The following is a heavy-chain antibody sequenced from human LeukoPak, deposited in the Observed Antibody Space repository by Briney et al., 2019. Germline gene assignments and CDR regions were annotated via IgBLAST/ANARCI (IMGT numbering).Heavy chain of an antibody. V-gene: IGHV1-69*06. D-gene: IGHD6-13*01. CDR1: GGTFSSYA. Sequence: SVKVSCKTSGGTFSSYAISWVRQAPGQGLERMGGIIPMFNTTKYAQKFQDRVTITADKSTSTAYMELSSLRSEDTAVYYCVEGGIAPLNWFDPWGQGTLVTVSS. J-gene: IGHJ5*02. CDR3: VEGGIAPLNWFDP. CDR2: IIPMFNTT.